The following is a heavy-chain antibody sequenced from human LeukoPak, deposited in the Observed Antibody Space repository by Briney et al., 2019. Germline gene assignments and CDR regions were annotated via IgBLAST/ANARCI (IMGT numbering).Heavy chain of an antibody. CDR2: ISSSGSTI. CDR3: TIYCSSTSCYYYYYYYMDV. CDR1: GFTFSSYE. D-gene: IGHD2-2*01. V-gene: IGHV3-48*03. J-gene: IGHJ6*03. Sequence: GGSLRLSCAASGFTFSSYEMNWVRQAPGKGLEWVSYISSSGSTIYYADSVKGRFTISRDNAKNSLYLQMDSLKTEDTAVYYCTIYCSSTSCYYYYYYYMDVWGKGTTVTVSS.